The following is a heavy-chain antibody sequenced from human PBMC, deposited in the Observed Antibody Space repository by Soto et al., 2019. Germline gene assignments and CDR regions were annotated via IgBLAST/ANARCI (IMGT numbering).Heavy chain of an antibody. CDR2: IRSSGDYT. Sequence: AGGSLGLSFAASGFTFCTYFMAGVRPAPGKGLEGVSAIRSSGDYTYYVDSVKGRFSISRDNSKNTLYLQMNSLRAEDTAVYYCAKDGLGYCSGGSCSYYYYYYMDVWGKGTTVTVSS. D-gene: IGHD2-15*01. CDR3: AKDGLGYCSGGSCSYYYYYYMDV. V-gene: IGHV3-23*01. J-gene: IGHJ6*03. CDR1: GFTFCTYF.